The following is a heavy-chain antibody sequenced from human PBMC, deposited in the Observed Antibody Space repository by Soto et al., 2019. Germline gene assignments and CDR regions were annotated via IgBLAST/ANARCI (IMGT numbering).Heavy chain of an antibody. Sequence: QVQLVQSGAEVKKPGASVTVSCRSSGDTFTDYYMHWVRQAPGQGLEWMGWINPNSGVTKYAQKFQGWVTMTRDTFIRTVYMQLSRLRSDDTAVYYCARESGGATATLDYYYFYLDVWGTGTTVTVSS. CDR3: ARESGGATATLDYYYFYLDV. D-gene: IGHD4-17*01. CDR2: INPNSGVT. J-gene: IGHJ6*03. V-gene: IGHV1-2*04. CDR1: GDTFTDYY.